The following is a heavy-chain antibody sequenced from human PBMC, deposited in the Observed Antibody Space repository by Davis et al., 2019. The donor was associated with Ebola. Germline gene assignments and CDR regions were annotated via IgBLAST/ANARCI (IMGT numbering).Heavy chain of an antibody. J-gene: IGHJ6*01. Sequence: SLKILCAASGFTFSDYYMSWIRQAPGKWLEWVSYTSSSGSTIYYADSVKGRFTISRDNAKNSLYLQMNSLRAEDTAVYYCARESFYYGMDVWGQGTTVTVSS. CDR3: ARESFYYGMDV. V-gene: IGHV3-11*01. CDR1: GFTFSDYY. CDR2: TSSSGSTI.